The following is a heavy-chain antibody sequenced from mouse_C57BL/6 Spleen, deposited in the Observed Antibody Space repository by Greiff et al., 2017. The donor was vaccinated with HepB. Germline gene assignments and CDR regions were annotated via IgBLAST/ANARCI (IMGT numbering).Heavy chain of an antibody. CDR3: ARDYGSTHMILAY. V-gene: IGHV3-1*01. D-gene: IGHD1-1*01. J-gene: IGHJ3*01. CDR2: ISYSGST. Sequence: EVKLQESGPGMVKPSQSLSLTCTVTGYSITSGYDWHWIRHFPGNKLEWMGYISYSGSTNYNPSLKSRISITHDTSKNHFFLKLNSVTTEDTATYYCARDYGSTHMILAYWGQGTLVTVSA. CDR1: GYSITSGYD.